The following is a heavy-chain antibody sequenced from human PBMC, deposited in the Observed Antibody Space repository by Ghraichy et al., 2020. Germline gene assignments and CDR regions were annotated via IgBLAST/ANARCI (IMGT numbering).Heavy chain of an antibody. Sequence: TLSLTCTVSGDSISTSTYYWGWIRKPPGKGLEWIGSIYNTGSAFHNPSLKSRVTISVDTSKNHFSLKLSSVTAADTAIYYGARHVDTGSGRGYDDYWGQGTLVTVSS. CDR3: ARHVDTGSGRGYDDY. V-gene: IGHV4-39*01. J-gene: IGHJ4*02. CDR2: IYNTGSA. CDR1: GDSISTSTYY. D-gene: IGHD6-19*01.